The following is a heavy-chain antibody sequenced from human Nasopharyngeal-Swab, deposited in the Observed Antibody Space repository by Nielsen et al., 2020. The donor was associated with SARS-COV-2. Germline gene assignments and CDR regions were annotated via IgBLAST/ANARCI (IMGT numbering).Heavy chain of an antibody. J-gene: IGHJ6*02. D-gene: IGHD3-3*01. CDR2: IYHSGGG. CDR3: ASGGVNANTIFGVVIPPLWYYYGMDV. V-gene: IGHV4-38-2*01. Sequence: WIRQPPGKGLEWIGSIYHSGGGYYNPSLKSRVTISVDTSKNQFSLKLSSVTAADTAVYYCASGGVNANTIFGVVIPPLWYYYGMDVWGQGTTVTVSS.